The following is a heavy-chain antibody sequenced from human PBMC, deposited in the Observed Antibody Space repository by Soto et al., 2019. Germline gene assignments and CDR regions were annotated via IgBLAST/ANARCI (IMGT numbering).Heavy chain of an antibody. D-gene: IGHD3-22*01. J-gene: IGHJ4*02. Sequence: ASVKVSCKASGYTFTGYYMHWVRQAPGQGLEWMGWINPNSGGTNYAQKFQGRVTMTRDTSISTAYMELSRLRSDDTAVYYCARDHGLYYDSSGYYYFDYWGQGTLVTVSS. CDR2: INPNSGGT. V-gene: IGHV1-2*02. CDR3: ARDHGLYYDSSGYYYFDY. CDR1: GYTFTGYY.